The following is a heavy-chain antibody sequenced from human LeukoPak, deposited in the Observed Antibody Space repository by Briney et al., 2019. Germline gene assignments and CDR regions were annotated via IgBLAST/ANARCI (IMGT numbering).Heavy chain of an antibody. CDR3: ARMHGSGWPQYFQN. J-gene: IGHJ1*01. Sequence: SETLSLTCSASGGSISSDYWSWIRQPPGKGLEWIGYIYYFGSANYNPSLNSRVTISVDTSRNQFSLKLRSVTAADTAVYYCARMHGSGWPQYFQNWGQSILVTVSS. V-gene: IGHV4-59*08. CDR1: GGSISSDY. D-gene: IGHD6-19*01. CDR2: IYYFGSA.